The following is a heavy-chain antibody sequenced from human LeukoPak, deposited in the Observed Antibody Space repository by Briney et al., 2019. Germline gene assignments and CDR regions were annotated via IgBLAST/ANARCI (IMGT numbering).Heavy chain of an antibody. V-gene: IGHV4-59*11. Sequence: SETLSLTCTVSGGSFSSHYWGWIRQSPGKGLAWIAYMLDSVTSKDNPSLKSRLTLSADTSKNQFSLRLSYVTAADTAVYYCATIKRGNPFGYFDFWGQGILVTVSS. D-gene: IGHD3-16*01. CDR3: ATIKRGNPFGYFDF. CDR1: GGSFSSHY. CDR2: MLDSVTS. J-gene: IGHJ4*02.